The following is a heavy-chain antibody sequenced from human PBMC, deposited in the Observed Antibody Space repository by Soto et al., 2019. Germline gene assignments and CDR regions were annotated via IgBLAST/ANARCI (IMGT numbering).Heavy chain of an antibody. V-gene: IGHV3-66*01. CDR2: INSGGKT. J-gene: IGHJ6*02. CDR1: GFGVSTNY. CDR3: XXXXXXXGYGEYYYYGMDV. D-gene: IGHD3-10*01. Sequence: EVQLVESGGGLVQPGGSLRLSCAASGFGVSTNYMSWVRQAPGKXLEWVSAINSGGKTYYADSVKGRFTISRDNSKNTXXXXXXXXXXXXXXXXXCXXXXXXXGYGEYYYYGMDVWGQGTTVTVSS.